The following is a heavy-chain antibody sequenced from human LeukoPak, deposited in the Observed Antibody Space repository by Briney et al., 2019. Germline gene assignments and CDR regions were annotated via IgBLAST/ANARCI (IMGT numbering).Heavy chain of an antibody. D-gene: IGHD3-22*01. CDR2: ISSSSSYI. V-gene: IGHV3-21*01. CDR1: GFTFSSYS. Sequence: KPGGSLRLSCAASGFTFSSYSMNWVRQAPGKGLEWVSSISSSSSYIYYADSVKGRFTISRDNAKNSLYLQMNSLRAEDTAVYYCARDRRGYYDSSGYYFDYWGQGTLVTVSS. J-gene: IGHJ4*02. CDR3: ARDRRGYYDSSGYYFDY.